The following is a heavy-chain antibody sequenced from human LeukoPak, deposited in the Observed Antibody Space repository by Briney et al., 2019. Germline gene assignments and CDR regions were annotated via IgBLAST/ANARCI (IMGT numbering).Heavy chain of an antibody. CDR1: GGSISSYY. Sequence: SETLSLTCTVSGGSISSYYWSWIRQPPGKGLEWIGYIYYSGSTNYNPSLKSRVTISVDTSKHQFSLKLSSVTAADTAVYYCARDPAIAVAGRNWYFDLWGRGTLVTVSS. CDR2: IYYSGST. V-gene: IGHV4-59*01. CDR3: ARDPAIAVAGRNWYFDL. J-gene: IGHJ2*01. D-gene: IGHD6-19*01.